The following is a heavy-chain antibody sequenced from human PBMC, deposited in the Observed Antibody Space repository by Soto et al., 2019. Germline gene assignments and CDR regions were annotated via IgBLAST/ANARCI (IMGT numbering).Heavy chain of an antibody. CDR2: ISYDGSNK. Sequence: PGGSLRLSCAASGFTFSNYAIHWVRQAPGKGLEWVAVISYDGSNKYYAESVKGRSTISRDNSKNTLSLQMNSLRAEDTAVYYCARADSSSHAHFDYWGQGTLVTVSS. V-gene: IGHV3-30-3*01. J-gene: IGHJ4*02. CDR1: GFTFSNYA. D-gene: IGHD3-22*01. CDR3: ARADSSSHAHFDY.